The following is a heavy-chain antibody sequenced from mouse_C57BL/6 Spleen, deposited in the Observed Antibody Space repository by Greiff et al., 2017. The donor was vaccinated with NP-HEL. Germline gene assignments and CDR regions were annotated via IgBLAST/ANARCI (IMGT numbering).Heavy chain of an antibody. CDR1: GFTFSSYA. CDR2: ISDGGSYT. J-gene: IGHJ2*01. Sequence: EVQLVESGGGLVKPGGSLKLSCAASGFTFSSYAMSWVRQTPEKRLEWVATISDGGSYTYYPDNVKGRFTISRDNAKNNLYLQMSHLKSEDTAMYYCARRLDYYFDYWGQGTTLTVSS. D-gene: IGHD4-1*01. V-gene: IGHV5-4*01. CDR3: ARRLDYYFDY.